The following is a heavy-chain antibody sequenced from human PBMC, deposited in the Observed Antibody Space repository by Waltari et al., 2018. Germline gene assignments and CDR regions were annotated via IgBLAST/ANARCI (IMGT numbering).Heavy chain of an antibody. J-gene: IGHJ4*02. CDR3: AKVHDVPFMITFGGVPYYFDY. CDR1: GFTFSSYA. Sequence: EVQLLESGGGLVQPGGSLRLSCAASGFTFSSYAMSWVRQAPGKGLEWVSAIRGSGGSTYYADSVKGRFTISRDNSKNTLYLQMNSLRAEDTAVYYCAKVHDVPFMITFGGVPYYFDYWGQGTLVTVSS. V-gene: IGHV3-23*01. CDR2: IRGSGGST. D-gene: IGHD3-16*01.